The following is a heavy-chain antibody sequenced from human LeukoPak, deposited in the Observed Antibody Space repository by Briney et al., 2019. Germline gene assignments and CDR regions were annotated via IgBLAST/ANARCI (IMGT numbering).Heavy chain of an antibody. V-gene: IGHV1-69*01. J-gene: IGHJ4*02. D-gene: IGHD3-3*01. CDR3: ARGGWNDFWSGYYFDY. CDR2: IIPIFGAA. Sequence: SVKVSCKASGGTFSSYAISWVRQAPGQGLEWMGGIIPIFGAANYAQKFQGRVTITADESTSTAYMELSSLRSEDTAVYYCARGGWNDFWSGYYFDYWGQGTLVTVSS. CDR1: GGTFSSYA.